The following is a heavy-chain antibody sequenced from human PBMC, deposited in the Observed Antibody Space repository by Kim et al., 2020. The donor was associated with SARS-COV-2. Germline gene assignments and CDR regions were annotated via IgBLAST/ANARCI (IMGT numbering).Heavy chain of an antibody. D-gene: IGHD4-17*01. V-gene: IGHV4-59*13. Sequence: SETLSLTCTVSGGSISSYYWSWIRQPPGKGLEWIGYIYYSGGTTNNPSPKSRGTISVDTSKNQFSLKLSSVPAADTAGNYCARDVLGGDYVGYYYYGMDVWGQGTTVTVSS. CDR1: GGSISSYY. J-gene: IGHJ6*02. CDR3: ARDVLGGDYVGYYYYGMDV. CDR2: IYYSGGT.